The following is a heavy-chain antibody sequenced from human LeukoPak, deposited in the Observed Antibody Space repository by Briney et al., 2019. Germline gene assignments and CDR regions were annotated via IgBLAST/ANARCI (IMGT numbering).Heavy chain of an antibody. CDR3: ARDEGRDGYNLYY. CDR2: IYYSGST. Sequence: PGGSLRLSCAASGFTFSDYYMSWIRQPPGKGLEWIGYIYYSGSTNYNPSLKSRVTISVDTSKNQFSLKLSSVTAADTAVYYCARDEGRDGYNLYYWGQGTLVTVSS. J-gene: IGHJ4*02. CDR1: GFTFSDYY. V-gene: IGHV4-59*01. D-gene: IGHD5-12*01.